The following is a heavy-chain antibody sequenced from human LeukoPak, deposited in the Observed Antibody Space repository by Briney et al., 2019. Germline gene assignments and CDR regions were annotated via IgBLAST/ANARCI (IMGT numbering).Heavy chain of an antibody. J-gene: IGHJ4*02. Sequence: GGSLRLSCAASGFTFSSYALTWVRQAPGKGLEWVSAITTSGGSTHYADSVKGRFTISRDNSKNTLYLQMYSLRAEDTAVYYCAKEYGSGSYYYDYWGQGTLVTVSS. V-gene: IGHV3-23*01. CDR2: ITTSGGST. D-gene: IGHD3-10*01. CDR3: AKEYGSGSYYYDY. CDR1: GFTFSSYA.